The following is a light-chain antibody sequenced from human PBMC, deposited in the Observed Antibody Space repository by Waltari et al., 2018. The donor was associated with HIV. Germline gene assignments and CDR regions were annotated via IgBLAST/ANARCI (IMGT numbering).Light chain of an antibody. CDR1: SSDVGAYNF. Sequence: QSALTQPPSASGSPEQSVTISCTGTSSDVGAYNFVSWYQQRPGQAPKLIIFEVNKRPSGVPERFSGSKSVNTASLTVSGLQAEDEADYYCSSCAGTNSHVVFGGGTKLTVL. CDR3: SSCAGTNSHVV. CDR2: EVN. V-gene: IGLV2-8*01. J-gene: IGLJ2*01.